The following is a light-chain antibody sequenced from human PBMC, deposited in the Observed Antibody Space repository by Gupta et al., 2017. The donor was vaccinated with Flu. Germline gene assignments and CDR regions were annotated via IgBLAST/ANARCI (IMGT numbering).Light chain of an antibody. V-gene: IGKV3-11*01. CDR1: QSISRY. CDR2: DAS. Sequence: ERATLSCRAIQSISRYLAWYQQKPGQAPRLLIYDASNRATGIPARFSGSGSGTDFTLTISSLEPEDFAVYYCQQRSNRPPYTFGQGTKLQIK. J-gene: IGKJ2*01. CDR3: QQRSNRPPYT.